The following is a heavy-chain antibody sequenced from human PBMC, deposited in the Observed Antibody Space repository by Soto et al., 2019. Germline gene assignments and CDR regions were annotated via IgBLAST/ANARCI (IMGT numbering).Heavy chain of an antibody. CDR3: ARALIDYGDYQRWFDP. Sequence: PSQTLSLTCVISGDSVSSNSAAWNWIRQSPSRGLEWLGRTYYRSKWYNDYAVSVKSRITINPDTSKNQFSLKLSSVTAADTAVYYCARALIDYGDYQRWFDPWGQGTLVTVSS. CDR1: GDSVSSNSAA. V-gene: IGHV6-1*01. CDR2: TYYRSKWYN. J-gene: IGHJ5*02. D-gene: IGHD4-17*01.